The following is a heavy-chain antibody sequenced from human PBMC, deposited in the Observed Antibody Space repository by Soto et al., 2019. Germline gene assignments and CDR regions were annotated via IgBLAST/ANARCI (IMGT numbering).Heavy chain of an antibody. CDR1: GFTFSGYY. CDR3: ARDLAFGGVIDF. D-gene: IGHD3-16*01. Sequence: GSLRLSCAASGFTFSGYYMSWIRQAPGKGLEWLSYISSSSSHIQYADSVKGRFTISRDNAKNSLYLQMDSLRAEDTAFYYCARDLAFGGVIDFWGQGILVTVSS. V-gene: IGHV3-11*06. J-gene: IGHJ4*02. CDR2: ISSSSSHI.